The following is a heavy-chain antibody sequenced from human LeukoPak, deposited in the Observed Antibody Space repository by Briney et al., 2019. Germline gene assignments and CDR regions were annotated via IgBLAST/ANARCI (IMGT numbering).Heavy chain of an antibody. Sequence: GGSLRLSCAASGFTFSSYGMHWVRQAPGKGLEWVAVIWYDGSNKYYADSAKGRFTISRDNSKNTLYLQMNSLRAEDTAVYYCARDSRYDILTGPLDYWGQGTLVTVSS. CDR3: ARDSRYDILTGPLDY. V-gene: IGHV3-33*01. D-gene: IGHD3-9*01. CDR1: GFTFSSYG. CDR2: IWYDGSNK. J-gene: IGHJ4*02.